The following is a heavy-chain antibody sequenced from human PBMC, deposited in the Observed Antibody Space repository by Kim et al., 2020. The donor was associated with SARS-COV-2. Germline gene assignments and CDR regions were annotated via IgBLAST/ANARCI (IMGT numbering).Heavy chain of an antibody. V-gene: IGHV1-69*01. Sequence: VPQAPGQGLEWMGGIIPIFGTANYAQKFQGRVTITADESTSTAYMELSSLRSEDTAVYYCASLHQGPIGLPPGTLLQEHLWG. CDR3: ASLHQGPIGLPPGTLLQEHL. CDR2: IIPIFGTA. J-gene: IGHJ6*01.